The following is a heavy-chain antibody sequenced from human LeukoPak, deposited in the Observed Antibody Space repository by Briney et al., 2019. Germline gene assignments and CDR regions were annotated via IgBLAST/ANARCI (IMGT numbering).Heavy chain of an antibody. CDR3: ARDREWFDP. J-gene: IGHJ5*02. CDR1: GGTFSSYA. Sequence: ASVKVSCKASGGTFSSYAISWVRQALGQGLEWMGRIIPILGITNYAQKLQGRVTITADTSTSTAYMELSSLRSEDTAVYYCARDREWFDPWGQGTLVTVSS. CDR2: IIPILGIT. V-gene: IGHV1-69*04.